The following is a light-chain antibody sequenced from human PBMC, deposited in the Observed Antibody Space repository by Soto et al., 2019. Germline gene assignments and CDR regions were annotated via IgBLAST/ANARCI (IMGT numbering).Light chain of an antibody. V-gene: IGLV2-14*03. J-gene: IGLJ2*01. CDR2: EVS. Sequence: QSALTQPASVSGSPGQSITISCTGSSSDVGGFNYVSWYQQHPGNAPKLLIYEVSNRPSGVSGRFSASKSGNTASLTIYGLHAEDEADYYCCSSTRSATLVFAGGTKLTVL. CDR1: SSDVGGFNY. CDR3: CSSTRSATLV.